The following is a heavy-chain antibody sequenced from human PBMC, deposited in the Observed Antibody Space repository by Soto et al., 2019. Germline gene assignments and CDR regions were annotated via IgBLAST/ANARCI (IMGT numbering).Heavy chain of an antibody. Sequence: SETLSLTCSFSGDSVTSHYLTWIRQSPEKGLEWIGDMHYTGFSHYNPSLKSRVTISVDTSKNQFSLQLTSVTAADTAVYYCARSGIAVAEVDYWGQGTLVTVSS. CDR1: GDSVTSHY. CDR3: ARSGIAVAEVDY. D-gene: IGHD6-19*01. J-gene: IGHJ4*02. CDR2: MHYTGFS. V-gene: IGHV4-59*02.